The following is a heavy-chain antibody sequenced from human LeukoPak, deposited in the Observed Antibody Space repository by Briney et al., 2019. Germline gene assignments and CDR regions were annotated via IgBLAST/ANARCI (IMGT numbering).Heavy chain of an antibody. CDR2: IYYSGST. CDR1: GGSINTYY. J-gene: IGHJ4*02. V-gene: IGHV4-59*01. D-gene: IGHD6-19*01. CDR3: ARDRGIAVAGFDY. Sequence: SETLSLTCTISGGSINTYYWNWIRQPPGKGLEWIGYIYYSGSTNYNPSLKSRVTISVDTSKNQFSLKLSSVTAADTAVYYCARDRGIAVAGFDYWGQGTLVTVSS.